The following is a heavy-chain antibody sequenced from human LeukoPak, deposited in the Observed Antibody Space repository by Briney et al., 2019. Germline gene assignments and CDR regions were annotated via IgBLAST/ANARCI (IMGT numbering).Heavy chain of an antibody. D-gene: IGHD3-10*01. CDR3: TGNYYGSGSYADFDY. Sequence: GGSLRLSCAASGFTFSGSAMHWVRQASGKGLEWVGRIRSKANSYATAYAASVKGRFTISRDDSKNTAYLQMNRLKTEDTAVYYCTGNYYGSGSYADFDYWGQGTLVTVSS. CDR2: IRSKANSYAT. CDR1: GFTFSGSA. J-gene: IGHJ4*02. V-gene: IGHV3-73*01.